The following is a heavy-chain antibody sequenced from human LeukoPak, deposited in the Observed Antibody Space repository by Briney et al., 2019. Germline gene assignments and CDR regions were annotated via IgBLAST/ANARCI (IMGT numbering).Heavy chain of an antibody. J-gene: IGHJ4*02. CDR3: AREEGTFDY. V-gene: IGHV3-7*01. D-gene: IGHD3-10*01. Sequence: GGSLRLSCAASGFTFRSYWMTWVRQAPGKGLEWVANIKSDGSEIYSADSVKGRFTISRDNAKNSLYLQMNSLRAEDTAVYYCAREEGTFDYWGQGTLVTVSS. CDR1: GFTFRSYW. CDR2: IKSDGSEI.